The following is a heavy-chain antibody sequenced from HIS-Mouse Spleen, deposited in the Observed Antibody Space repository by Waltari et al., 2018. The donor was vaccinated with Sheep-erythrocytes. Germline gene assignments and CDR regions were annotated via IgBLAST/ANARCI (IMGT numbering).Heavy chain of an antibody. CDR2: ISSISSTI. Sequence: EVQLVESGGGLVQPGGSLRLSCAASGFTFSSYSMNWVRQAPGKGLEWVSYISSISSTIYYADSVKGRFTISRDNAKNSLYLQMNSLRAEDTAVYYCARDPYEVGWYDYWGQGTLVTVSS. D-gene: IGHD6-19*01. CDR3: ARDPYEVGWYDY. CDR1: GFTFSSYS. V-gene: IGHV3-48*01. J-gene: IGHJ4*02.